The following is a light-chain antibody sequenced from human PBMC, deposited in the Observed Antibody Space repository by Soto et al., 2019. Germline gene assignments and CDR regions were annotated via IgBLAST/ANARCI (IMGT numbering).Light chain of an antibody. CDR1: SSDVGGYNY. CDR2: EVS. V-gene: IGLV2-14*01. J-gene: IGLJ1*01. Sequence: QSVLTQSASVSGSPGQSITISCTGTSSDVGGYNYVSWYQQHPGKAPKLMIYEVSNRPSGVSNHFSGSKSANTASLTISGLQAEDEADYYCSSYTSSSTLVFGTGTKVTVL. CDR3: SSYTSSSTLV.